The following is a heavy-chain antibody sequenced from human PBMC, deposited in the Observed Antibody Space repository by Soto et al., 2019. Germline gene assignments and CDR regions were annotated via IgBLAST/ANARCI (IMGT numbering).Heavy chain of an antibody. D-gene: IGHD6-19*01. Sequence: SQTLSLTCAISGDSVPSNSAAWNWIRQSPSRGLEWLGRTYYRSKLYNDYAVSVKSRITINPDTSKNQFSLQLNSVSFEDTAVYYSARSGAVAGSFDYWGQGTLVTVSS. CDR2: TYYRSKLYN. V-gene: IGHV6-1*01. J-gene: IGHJ4*02. CDR1: GDSVPSNSAA. CDR3: ARSGAVAGSFDY.